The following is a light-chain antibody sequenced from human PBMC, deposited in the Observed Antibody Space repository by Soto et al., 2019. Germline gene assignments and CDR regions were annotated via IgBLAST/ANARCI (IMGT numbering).Light chain of an antibody. CDR1: QDIRNF. CDR2: AAS. CDR3: QEYSSVPV. J-gene: IGKJ3*01. V-gene: IGKV1-27*01. Sequence: DIQMTQSPTSLSASVGDRVTITCRASQDIRNFVAWYQQKPGKAPKLLIYAASTLQSGVPSRFSGSGSGTDFTLTINSLQPDDVETYSCQEYSSVPVFGPGTKVEIK.